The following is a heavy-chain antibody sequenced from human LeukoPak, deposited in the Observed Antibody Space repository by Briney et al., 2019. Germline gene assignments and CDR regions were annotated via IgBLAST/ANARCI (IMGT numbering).Heavy chain of an antibody. V-gene: IGHV3-21*01. D-gene: IGHD3-22*01. Sequence: PGGSLRLSCAASGFTFSTYTMSWVRQAPGKGLEWVSSISSSRTYIYYADSVKGRFTISRDNAKNSLYLQMNSLRAEDTAVYYCARSYYYDSSGYYYWDYWGRGTLVTVSP. CDR1: GFTFSTYT. CDR2: ISSSRTYI. CDR3: ARSYYYDSSGYYYWDY. J-gene: IGHJ4*02.